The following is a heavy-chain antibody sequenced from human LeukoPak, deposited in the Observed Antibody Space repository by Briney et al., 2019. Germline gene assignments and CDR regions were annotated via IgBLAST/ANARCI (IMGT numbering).Heavy chain of an antibody. D-gene: IGHD2-21*01. CDR2: ISSSSDI. J-gene: IGHJ4*02. V-gene: IGHV3-21*01. Sequence: GGSLRLSCAASGFTFSSYNMNWVRQAPGKGLEWVSSISSSSDIYYADSVKGRFTISRDNAKKSLYLQMNSLRAEDTAVYYCARDISHIVVPFDYWGQGTLVTVSS. CDR3: ARDISHIVVPFDY. CDR1: GFTFSSYN.